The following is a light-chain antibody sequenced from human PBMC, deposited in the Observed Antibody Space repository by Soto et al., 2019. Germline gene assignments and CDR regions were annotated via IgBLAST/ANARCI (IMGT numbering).Light chain of an antibody. CDR1: SSDVGGYNY. V-gene: IGLV2-11*01. CDR3: CSYAGNYTFV. CDR2: AVS. J-gene: IGLJ2*01. Sequence: QSVLTQPRSVSGSPGQSVTISCTGTSSDVGGYNYVSWYQQHPGKAPKLMIYAVSKRPSGVPDRFSGSKSGNTASLTISGRQAEDEADYYCCSYAGNYTFVFGGGTKLTVL.